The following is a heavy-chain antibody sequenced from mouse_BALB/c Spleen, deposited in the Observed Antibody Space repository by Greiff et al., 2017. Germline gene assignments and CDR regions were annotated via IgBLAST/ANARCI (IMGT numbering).Heavy chain of an antibody. Sequence: VQLQQSGAELVRSGASVKLSCTASGFNIKDYYMHWVKQRPEQGLEWIGWIDPENGDTEYAPKFQGKATMTADTSSNTAYLQLSSLTSEDTAVYYCNANYDYGAYWGQGTLVTVSA. CDR1: GFNIKDYY. CDR2: IDPENGDT. D-gene: IGHD1-1*01. V-gene: IGHV14-4*02. J-gene: IGHJ3*01. CDR3: NANYDYGAY.